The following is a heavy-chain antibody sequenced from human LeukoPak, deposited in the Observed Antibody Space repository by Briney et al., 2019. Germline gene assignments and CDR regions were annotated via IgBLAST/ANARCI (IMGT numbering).Heavy chain of an antibody. D-gene: IGHD6-13*01. J-gene: IGHJ6*03. Sequence: ASVKVSCKASGYTFTGYYMHWVRQAPGQGLEWMGWINPNSGNTGYAQKFQGRVTMTRNTSISTAYMELSSLRSEDTAVYYCARDYSSSWYREDYYYMDVWGKGTTVTVSS. CDR2: INPNSGNT. V-gene: IGHV1-8*02. CDR1: GYTFTGYY. CDR3: ARDYSSSWYREDYYYMDV.